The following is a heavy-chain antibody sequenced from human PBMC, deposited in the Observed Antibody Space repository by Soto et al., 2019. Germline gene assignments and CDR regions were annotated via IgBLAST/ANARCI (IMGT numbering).Heavy chain of an antibody. Sequence: SETLSLTCTVSGGSISSGDYYWSWIRQHPGKGLEWIGFIYYSGSTYYNPSLKSQVTISVDTSKNQFSLKLSSVTAADTAVYYCARDLVVRGATELDVWGKGTTVTVSS. D-gene: IGHD3-10*01. CDR2: IYYSGST. CDR1: GGSISSGDYY. V-gene: IGHV4-31*01. CDR3: ARDLVVRGATELDV. J-gene: IGHJ6*04.